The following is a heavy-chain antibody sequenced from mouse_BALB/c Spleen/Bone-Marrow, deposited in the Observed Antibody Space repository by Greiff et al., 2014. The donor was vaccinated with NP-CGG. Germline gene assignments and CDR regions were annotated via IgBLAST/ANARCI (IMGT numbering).Heavy chain of an antibody. CDR3: ARERYGYDGWYFDV. J-gene: IGHJ1*01. CDR1: GYTFTNNW. V-gene: IGHV1S41*01. D-gene: IGHD2-2*01. Sequence: DLVKPGASVKLSCKTSGYTFTNNWINWIKQRPGQGLEWLGRIAPGSGNTYYNEMFKVKAPLTVDTSSSTAYIQLSSLSSEDSAVYFCARERYGYDGWYFDVWGAGTTVTVSS. CDR2: IAPGSGNT.